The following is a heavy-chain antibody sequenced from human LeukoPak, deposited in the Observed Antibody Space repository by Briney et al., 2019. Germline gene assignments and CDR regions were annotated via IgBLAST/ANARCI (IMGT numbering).Heavy chain of an antibody. CDR1: GFTFSSYE. CDR3: VKEGGFRIPFDY. J-gene: IGHJ4*02. CDR2: ISVSATAT. V-gene: IGHV3-23*01. D-gene: IGHD2-15*01. Sequence: PGGSLRLSCAASGFTFSSYEMNWVRQAPGQGLEWVAVISVSATATNYAASVKGRFTISRDDSKNTLYLQMNSLRVEDTAAYYCVKEGGFRIPFDYWGQGTLVTVSS.